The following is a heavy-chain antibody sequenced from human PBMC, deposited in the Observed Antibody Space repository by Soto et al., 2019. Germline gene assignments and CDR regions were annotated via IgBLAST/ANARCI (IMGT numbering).Heavy chain of an antibody. CDR3: ARGPGIAAPSPDYYMDV. Sequence: QVQLVQSEAEVKKPGASVKVSCKASGYAFTSYYMHWVRQAPGQGLEWMGIINPSGGSTSYAQKFQGRVTMTRDTSTSTVYMELSSLRSEDTAVYYCARGPGIAAPSPDYYMDVWGKGTTVTVSS. J-gene: IGHJ6*03. CDR2: INPSGGST. CDR1: GYAFTSYY. V-gene: IGHV1-46*03. D-gene: IGHD6-13*01.